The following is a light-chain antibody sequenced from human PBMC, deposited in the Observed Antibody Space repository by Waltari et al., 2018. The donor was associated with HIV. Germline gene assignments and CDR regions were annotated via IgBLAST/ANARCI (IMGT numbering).Light chain of an antibody. CDR2: EVS. CDR1: SSAVRGYNY. V-gene: IGLV2-8*01. Sequence: QSALTQPPSASGSPGQSVTISCTGPSSAVRGYNYVSWYQQHPGTPPKLMIYEVSKPPSGVPDRFSGSKSGNTASLTVSGLQAEDEADYYCSSYAGSNNPWVFGGGTKLTVL. J-gene: IGLJ3*02. CDR3: SSYAGSNNPWV.